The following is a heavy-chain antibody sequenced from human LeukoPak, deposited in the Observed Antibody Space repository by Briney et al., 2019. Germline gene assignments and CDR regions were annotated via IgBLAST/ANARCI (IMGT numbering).Heavy chain of an antibody. Sequence: PGGSLRLSCAASGFTFSSNGMHWVRQAPGKGLEWVAVIWYDRSNKHYVDSVKGRFTISRDNSKNTLYLQMNSLRAEDTAVYYCAKGGESDYGDHFDYWGQGTLVTVSS. CDR2: IWYDRSNK. V-gene: IGHV3-33*06. CDR1: GFTFSSNG. J-gene: IGHJ4*02. CDR3: AKGGESDYGDHFDY. D-gene: IGHD4-17*01.